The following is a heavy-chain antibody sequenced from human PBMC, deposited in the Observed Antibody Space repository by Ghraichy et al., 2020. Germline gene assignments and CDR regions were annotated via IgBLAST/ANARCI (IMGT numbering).Heavy chain of an antibody. J-gene: IGHJ4*02. CDR3: ARHKVNYYDESGHFDY. CDR1: GGSISSSSYY. V-gene: IGHV4-39*01. D-gene: IGHD3-22*01. Sequence: SETLSLTCTVSGGSISSSSYYWGWIRQPPGKGLEWIGSIYYSGSTYYNPSLKSRVTISVDTSKNQFSLKLSSVTAADTAVYYCARHKVNYYDESGHFDYWGQGTLVTVSS. CDR2: IYYSGST.